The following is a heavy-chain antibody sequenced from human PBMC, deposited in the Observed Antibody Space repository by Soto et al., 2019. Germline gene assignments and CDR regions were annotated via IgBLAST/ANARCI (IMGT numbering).Heavy chain of an antibody. Sequence: SEILSLTCTVSGGSISSSSYYWGWIRQPPGKGLEWIGSIYYSGSTYYNPSLKSRVTISVDTSKNQFSLKLSSVTAADTAVYYCARSNIMVRGLYYYYYGMDVWGQGTTVTVSS. CDR1: GGSISSSSYY. V-gene: IGHV4-39*01. J-gene: IGHJ6*02. CDR3: ARSNIMVRGLYYYYYGMDV. CDR2: IYYSGST. D-gene: IGHD3-10*01.